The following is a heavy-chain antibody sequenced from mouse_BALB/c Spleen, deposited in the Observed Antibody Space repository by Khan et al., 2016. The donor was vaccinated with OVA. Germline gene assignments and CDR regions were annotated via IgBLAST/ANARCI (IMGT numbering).Heavy chain of an antibody. Sequence: LQQSGPGLVKPSQSLSLTCTVTGYSITSDYAWNWIRQFPGNKLEWMGYISYSGNTKYNPSLKSRISITRDTSKNQFFLQLNSVTAEDTATYYCARIYGGDFDYWDQGTTLTVSS. CDR1: GYSITSDYA. CDR2: ISYSGNT. J-gene: IGHJ2*01. D-gene: IGHD1-1*01. CDR3: ARIYGGDFDY. V-gene: IGHV3-2*02.